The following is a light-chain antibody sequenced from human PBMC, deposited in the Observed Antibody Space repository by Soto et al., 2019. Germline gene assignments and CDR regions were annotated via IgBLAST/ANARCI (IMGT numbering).Light chain of an antibody. CDR3: QQYHRYST. CDR2: DVS. CDR1: QSIHAW. J-gene: IGKJ1*01. Sequence: DIQMTQSTSTLSASVGDRVTITCRASQSIHAWLAWYQQKPGKAPKLLIYDVSTLDSGVPSRFSGSASGTEFTLTISSLDSDDFATYYCQQYHRYSTFGQGTKVDIK. V-gene: IGKV1-5*01.